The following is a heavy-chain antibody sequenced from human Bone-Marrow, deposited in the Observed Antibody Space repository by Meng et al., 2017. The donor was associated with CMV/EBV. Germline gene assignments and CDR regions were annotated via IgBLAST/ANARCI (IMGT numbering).Heavy chain of an antibody. CDR2: IRSKAYGGTT. D-gene: IGHD2-2*01. CDR3: TRDCSSTSCSPFDY. Sequence: GESLKISCAASGFTFSRYWMSWVRQAPGKGLEWVGFIRSKAYGGTTEYAASVKGRFTISRDDSKSIAYLQMNSLKTEDTAVYYCTRDCSSTSCSPFDYWGQGTLVTVSS. CDR1: GFTFSRYW. J-gene: IGHJ4*02. V-gene: IGHV3-49*04.